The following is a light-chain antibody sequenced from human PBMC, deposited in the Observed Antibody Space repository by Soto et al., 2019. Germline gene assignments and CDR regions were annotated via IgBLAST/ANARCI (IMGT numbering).Light chain of an antibody. CDR3: QESYSTTSVT. CDR1: QSICAY. J-gene: IGKJ3*01. CDR2: AAS. Sequence: DIQMTQSPSSMSASVGDRVTITCRASQSICAYLNWYQQKPGKAPKLLIYAASSLQSGVPSRFSGSGSGTDFTLTISSLQPEDFATYYCQESYSTTSVTFGPGTKVDI. V-gene: IGKV1-39*01.